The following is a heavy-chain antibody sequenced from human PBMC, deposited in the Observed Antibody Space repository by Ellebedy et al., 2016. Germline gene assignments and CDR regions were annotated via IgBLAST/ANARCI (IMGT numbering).Heavy chain of an antibody. Sequence: GGSLRLXXTASGFTFGDYAMSWFRQAPGKGLEWVCFIRGKAYGGTTEYAASVKGRFTISRDDSKNIAYLQMNSLKTENTAVYYCTRESFTYYYYGMDVWGQGTTVTVSS. D-gene: IGHD3-16*02. CDR3: TRESFTYYYYGMDV. J-gene: IGHJ6*02. V-gene: IGHV3-49*03. CDR1: GFTFGDYA. CDR2: IRGKAYGGTT.